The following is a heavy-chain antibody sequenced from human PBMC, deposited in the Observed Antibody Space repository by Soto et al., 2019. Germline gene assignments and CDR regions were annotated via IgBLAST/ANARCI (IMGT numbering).Heavy chain of an antibody. CDR3: AIDRSGYSGVYYDYDGIDV. V-gene: IGHV1-3*01. J-gene: IGHJ6*02. CDR2: INAVNGNT. Sequence: SVKVSCKASGYTFTSYAMHWVRQAPGQRLEWMGWINAVNGNTKYSQKFQGRVTITRDTSASTAYMELSSRRSEDTAVYYCAIDRSGYSGVYYDYDGIDVWGQGTTVTVAS. D-gene: IGHD5-12*01. CDR1: GYTFTSYA.